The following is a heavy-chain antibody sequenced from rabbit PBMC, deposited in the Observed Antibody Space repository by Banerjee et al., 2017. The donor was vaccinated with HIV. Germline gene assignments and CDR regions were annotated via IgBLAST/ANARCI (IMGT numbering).Heavy chain of an antibody. J-gene: IGHJ6*01. V-gene: IGHV1S45*01. Sequence: QQQLVESGGGLVKPGASLTLTCKASGFSFSDKAVMCWVRQAPGKGLEWIACINAVTGKAVYATWAKGRFTFSKTSSTTVTLQMTSLTAADTATYFCAREVEIYGGYAGSGYPNYGMDLWGPGTLVTVS. CDR1: GFSFSDKAV. CDR3: AREVEIYGGYAGSGYPNYGMDL. CDR2: INAVTGKA. D-gene: IGHD4-2*01.